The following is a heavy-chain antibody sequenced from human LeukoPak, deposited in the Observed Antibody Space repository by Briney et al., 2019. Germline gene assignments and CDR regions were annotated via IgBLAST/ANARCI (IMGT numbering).Heavy chain of an antibody. D-gene: IGHD2-21*02. V-gene: IGHV4-39*07. Sequence: SETLSLTCTVPGGSISSSSYYSGWIRQPPGKGLEWIGSIYNSGSTYYNPSLNSRVTISVDTSKNQFSLKLSSVTAADTAVYYCASMEPLYTTYCGGDCYEPHDAFDIWGQGTMVTVSS. CDR1: GGSISSSSYY. CDR2: IYNSGST. J-gene: IGHJ3*02. CDR3: ASMEPLYTTYCGGDCYEPHDAFDI.